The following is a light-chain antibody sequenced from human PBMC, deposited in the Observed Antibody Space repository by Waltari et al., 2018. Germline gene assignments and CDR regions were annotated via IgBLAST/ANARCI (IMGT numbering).Light chain of an antibody. CDR1: QAINKD. CDR2: AAS. CDR3: QQDYTTPFT. Sequence: DIQMTQSPSPLSASVGDRVTVTCRASQAINKDLSWYQQKPGKAPTLLIYAASSLQTGVSPRFSGSGSGTDFTLTISSLQPEDVATYYCQQDYTTPFTFGPGTKLDIK. J-gene: IGKJ3*01. V-gene: IGKV1-27*01.